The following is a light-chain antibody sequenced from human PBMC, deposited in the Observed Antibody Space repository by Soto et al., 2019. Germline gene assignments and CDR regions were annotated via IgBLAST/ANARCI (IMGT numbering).Light chain of an antibody. CDR2: KAS. V-gene: IGKV1-5*03. Sequence: DIPMTQSPSTLSASVGDRVTITCRASQSINSWLAWYQQKPGKAPKLLIYKASSLESGVPSRFSGSGSGTEFTLTISSLQPDDFATYYCQQYNSFSTFGQGTKVEI. CDR3: QQYNSFST. CDR1: QSINSW. J-gene: IGKJ1*01.